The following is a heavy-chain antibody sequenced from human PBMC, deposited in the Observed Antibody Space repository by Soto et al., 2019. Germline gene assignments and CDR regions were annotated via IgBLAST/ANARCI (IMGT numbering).Heavy chain of an antibody. CDR2: ISSSGSTI. CDR1: GFTFSDYY. CDR3: AILPWFGELLSDAFDI. V-gene: IGHV3-11*01. D-gene: IGHD3-10*01. Sequence: PGGSLRLSCAASGFTFSDYYMSWIRQAPGKGLEWVSYISSSGSTIYYADSVKGRFTISRDNAKNSLYLQMNSLRAEDTAVYYCAILPWFGELLSDAFDIWGQGTMVTLSS. J-gene: IGHJ3*02.